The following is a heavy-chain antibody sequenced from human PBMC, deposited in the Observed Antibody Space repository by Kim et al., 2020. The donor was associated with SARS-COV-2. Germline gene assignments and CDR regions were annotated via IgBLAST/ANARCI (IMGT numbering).Heavy chain of an antibody. D-gene: IGHD6-13*01. Sequence: ASVKVSCKASGYTFTSYGISWVRQAPGQGLEWMGWISAYNGNTNYAQKLQGRVTMTTDTSTSTAYMELRSLRSDDTAVYYCARDGTPVYSSSWYPFLWYWGQGTLVTVSS. J-gene: IGHJ4*02. CDR1: GYTFTSYG. CDR3: ARDGTPVYSSSWYPFLWY. V-gene: IGHV1-18*04. CDR2: ISAYNGNT.